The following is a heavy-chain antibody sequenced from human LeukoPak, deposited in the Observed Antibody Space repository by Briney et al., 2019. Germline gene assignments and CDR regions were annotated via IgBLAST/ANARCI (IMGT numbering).Heavy chain of an antibody. CDR3: HSRDDYYDSSGYDDY. Sequence: PSETLSLTCAVYGGSFSGYYWSWIRQPPGKGLEWIGEINHSGSTNYNPSLKSRVTISVDTSKNQFSLKLSSVTAADTAVYYCHSRDDYYDSSGYDDYWGQGTLVTVSS. V-gene: IGHV4-34*01. D-gene: IGHD3-22*01. J-gene: IGHJ4*02. CDR1: GGSFSGYY. CDR2: INHSGST.